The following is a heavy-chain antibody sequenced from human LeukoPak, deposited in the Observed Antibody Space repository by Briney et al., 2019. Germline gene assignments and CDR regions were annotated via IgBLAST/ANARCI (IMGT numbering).Heavy chain of an antibody. D-gene: IGHD2-2*02. J-gene: IGHJ4*02. CDR3: AIRYCSSTSCYTPFDY. V-gene: IGHV4-59*02. CDR2: ISYSGST. Sequence: PSETLSLTCTVSGGSVSSYHWGWIRQPPGKGLEWMGYISYSGSTNYNPSLKSRVTISVDTSKSQFSLKLSSVTAADTALYYCAIRYCSSTSCYTPFDYWGQGTLVTVSS. CDR1: GGSVSSYH.